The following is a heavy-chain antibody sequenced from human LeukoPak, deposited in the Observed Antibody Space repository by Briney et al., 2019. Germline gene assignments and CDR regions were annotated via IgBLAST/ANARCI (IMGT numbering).Heavy chain of an antibody. D-gene: IGHD6-19*01. CDR3: ARGSTGWPYYLDY. Sequence: GGSLRLSCAASGFTFSSYAMTWVRQAPGKGLEWVSSFSFNGESTYYADSAKGRFTISRDNSKNTPYLQMNSLRAEDTAVYYCARGSTGWPYYLDYWGQGTLVTVSS. CDR2: FSFNGEST. J-gene: IGHJ4*02. V-gene: IGHV3-23*01. CDR1: GFTFSSYA.